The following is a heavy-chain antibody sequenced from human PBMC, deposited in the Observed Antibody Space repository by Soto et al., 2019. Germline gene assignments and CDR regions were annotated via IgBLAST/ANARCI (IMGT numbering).Heavy chain of an antibody. D-gene: IGHD6-13*01. V-gene: IGHV2-5*02. CDR3: EHPGTMAAAGYYFDH. Sequence: SGPTLVNPTQTLTLTCTLFGFSLSTSGVAVGWIRQPPGKALEWLALIYWDDDKRYSPSLRSRLTITKDTSKNQVVLTMTNMDPVDTATYYCEHPGTMAAAGYYFDHWGQGALVTVYS. J-gene: IGHJ4*02. CDR2: IYWDDDK. CDR1: GFSLSTSGVA.